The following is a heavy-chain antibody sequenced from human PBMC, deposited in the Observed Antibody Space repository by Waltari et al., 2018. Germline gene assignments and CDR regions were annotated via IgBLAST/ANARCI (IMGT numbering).Heavy chain of an antibody. Sequence: QVQRVESGGGVVQPCRSLRLSCAQSVFTVRSYGLPGVPRAPGKGVEWVAFIWYDGSNKYYADSVKGRFTISRDNSKNTLYLQRNSLRAEDTAVYYCARDCSGGSCYSDYWGQGTLVTVSS. J-gene: IGHJ4*02. V-gene: IGHV3-33*01. CDR3: ARDCSGGSCYSDY. CDR1: VFTVRSYG. D-gene: IGHD2-15*01. CDR2: IWYDGSNK.